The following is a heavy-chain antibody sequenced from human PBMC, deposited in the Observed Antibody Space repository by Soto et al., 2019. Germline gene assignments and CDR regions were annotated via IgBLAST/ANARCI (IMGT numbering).Heavy chain of an antibody. CDR2: ISYDGSNT. D-gene: IGHD4-17*01. V-gene: IGHV3-30*18. J-gene: IGHJ4*02. CDR1: GFTFSDYG. Sequence: QIQLVESGGGVVQPGTSLRLSCAASGFTFSDYGMHWVRQAPGKGLEWVAFISYDGSNTDYIDSVTGRFTISRDNSHNTLYLQMNSLRGDDTAVYYCAKRSTPGLRWGVDFDSWGQGTLLTVSS. CDR3: AKRSTPGLRWGVDFDS.